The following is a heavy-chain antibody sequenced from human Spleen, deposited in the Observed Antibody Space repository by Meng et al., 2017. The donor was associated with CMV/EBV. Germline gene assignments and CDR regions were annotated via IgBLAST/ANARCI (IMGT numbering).Heavy chain of an antibody. CDR3: AKSYFGSGNYYNCPGYFDY. CDR1: GFTFSSYA. CDR2: ISGSGGST. D-gene: IGHD3-10*01. Sequence: GESLKISCAASGFTFSSYAMSWVRQAPGKGLEWVAAISGSGGSTYYADSVKGRFTISRDNSKNTLYLQMSSLTTEDTAVYYCAKSYFGSGNYYNCPGYFDYWGQGTLVTVSS. V-gene: IGHV3-23*01. J-gene: IGHJ4*02.